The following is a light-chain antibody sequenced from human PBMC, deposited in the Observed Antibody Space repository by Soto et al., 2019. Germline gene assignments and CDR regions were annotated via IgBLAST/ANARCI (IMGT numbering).Light chain of an antibody. CDR3: QQYDGSVWT. CDR2: GAS. Sequence: ETVMTQSPATLSVSPGERATLSFRASQSVPTNNLAWYQQRPGQAPRLLIYGASLRATGIPDRFSGSGSGTDFTLTISRLEPEDLAVYYCQQYDGSVWTFGQGTKVDIK. CDR1: QSVPTNN. V-gene: IGKV3-20*01. J-gene: IGKJ1*01.